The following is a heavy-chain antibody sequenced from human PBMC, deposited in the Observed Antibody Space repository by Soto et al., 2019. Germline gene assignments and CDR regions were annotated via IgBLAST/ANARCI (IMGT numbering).Heavy chain of an antibody. CDR1: GGSISSSSYY. CDR2: IYYSGST. D-gene: IGHD3-9*01. Sequence: QLQLQESGPGLVKPSETLSLTCTVSGGSISSSSYYWGWIRQPPGKGLEWIGSIYYSGSTYYNPALKGRVTISVDTSKNQFSLKLSSVTAADTAVYYCARLRAYYDIWTGPIDYWGQGTLVTVSS. J-gene: IGHJ4*02. CDR3: ARLRAYYDIWTGPIDY. V-gene: IGHV4-39*01.